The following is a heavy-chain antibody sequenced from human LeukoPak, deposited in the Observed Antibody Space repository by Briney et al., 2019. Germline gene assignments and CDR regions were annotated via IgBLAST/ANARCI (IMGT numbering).Heavy chain of an antibody. V-gene: IGHV3-7*01. CDR1: GFDFSTQW. CDR2: VNQRATQK. J-gene: IGHJ4*02. D-gene: IGHD5-18*01. CDR3: ARDLSGVAGYTYGRGIDY. Sequence: GGSLRLSCAASGFDFSTQWMSWVRQAPGKGLECVAMVNQRATQKYYVDSVKGRFTISRDNAKTSLYLQMNSLRAEDTAVYYCARDLSGVAGYTYGRGIDYWGQGTLVTVSS.